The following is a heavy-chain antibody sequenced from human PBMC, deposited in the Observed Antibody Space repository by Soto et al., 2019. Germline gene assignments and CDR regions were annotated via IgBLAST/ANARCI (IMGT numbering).Heavy chain of an antibody. CDR1: GGSFSGYY. J-gene: IGHJ4*02. Sequence: SETLSLTXAVYGGSFSGYYWSWIRQPPGKGLEWIGDINHSGSTNQNPSPKSRVTISVDTSRNQFSLKVRSVTAADTAVYYCARGTAIQGGAPDKNFFDYWGLGTLVTV. CDR2: INHSGST. D-gene: IGHD2-21*02. V-gene: IGHV4-34*01. CDR3: ARGTAIQGGAPDKNFFDY.